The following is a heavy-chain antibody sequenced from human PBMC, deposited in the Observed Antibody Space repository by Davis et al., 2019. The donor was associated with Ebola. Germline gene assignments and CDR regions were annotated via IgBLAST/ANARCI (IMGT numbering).Heavy chain of an antibody. CDR3: TPTLLEWPHYYYYGMDV. CDR1: GFTFSGSA. J-gene: IGHJ6*02. CDR2: IRSKANSYAT. V-gene: IGHV3-73*01. D-gene: IGHD3-3*01. Sequence: GGSLRLSCAASGFTFSGSAMHWVRQASGKGLEWVGRIRSKANSYATAYAASVKGRFTISRDDSTNTLYLQMNSLKTEDTAVYYCTPTLLEWPHYYYYGMDVWGQGTTVTVSS.